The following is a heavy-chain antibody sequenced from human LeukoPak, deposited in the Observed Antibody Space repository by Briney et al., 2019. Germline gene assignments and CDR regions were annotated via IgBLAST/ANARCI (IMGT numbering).Heavy chain of an antibody. CDR2: ISGSGGST. D-gene: IGHD2-8*01. CDR1: GFTFSSYG. Sequence: PGGSLRLSCAASGFTFSSYGMSWVRQAPGKGLEWVSAISGSGGSTYYADSVKGRFTISRDNSGNTLFLQMDSLRTGDTALYYCARDPRGPTGYDTISRDTFDYWGQGTLVTVSS. V-gene: IGHV3-23*01. J-gene: IGHJ4*02. CDR3: ARDPRGPTGYDTISRDTFDY.